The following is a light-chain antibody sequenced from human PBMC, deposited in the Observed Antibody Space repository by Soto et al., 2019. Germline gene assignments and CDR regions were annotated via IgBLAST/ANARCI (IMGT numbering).Light chain of an antibody. J-gene: IGKJ4*01. Sequence: DIQMTQSPSTLSASVGDRLTITCRASQSIGSWLAWYQQKPGKAPKLLIYKASSLESGVPSRFSGSASGTEFTLTISSLQPDDFATYYCQQYNSYPLTFGGGTKVEIK. CDR2: KAS. CDR3: QQYNSYPLT. CDR1: QSIGSW. V-gene: IGKV1-5*03.